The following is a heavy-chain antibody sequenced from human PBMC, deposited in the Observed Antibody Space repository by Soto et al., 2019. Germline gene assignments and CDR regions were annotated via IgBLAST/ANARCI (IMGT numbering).Heavy chain of an antibody. CDR3: AHRRRYCSSTSCYGDFDY. CDR2: IYWDDDK. Sequence: ESGPTLVKPTQTLTLTCTFSGFSLSTSGVGVGWIRQPPGKALEWLALIYWDDDKRYSPSLKSRLTITKDTSKNQVVLTMTNMDPVDTATYYCAHRRRYCSSTSCYGDFDYWGQGTLVTVSS. V-gene: IGHV2-5*02. J-gene: IGHJ4*02. D-gene: IGHD2-2*01. CDR1: GFSLSTSGVG.